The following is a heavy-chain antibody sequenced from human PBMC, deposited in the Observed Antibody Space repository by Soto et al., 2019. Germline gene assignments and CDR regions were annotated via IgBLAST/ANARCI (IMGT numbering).Heavy chain of an antibody. J-gene: IGHJ4*02. V-gene: IGHV1-18*04. CDR1: GYTFTSYG. CDR3: ARGGLLTGTTMGKSDY. D-gene: IGHD1-7*01. CDR2: ISAYNGNT. Sequence: GASVKVSCKASGYTFTSYGISWVRQAPGQGLEWMGWISAYNGNTNYAQKLQGRVTMTTDTSTSTAYMELRSLRSDDTAVYYCARGGLLTGTTMGKSDYWGQGTLVTVSS.